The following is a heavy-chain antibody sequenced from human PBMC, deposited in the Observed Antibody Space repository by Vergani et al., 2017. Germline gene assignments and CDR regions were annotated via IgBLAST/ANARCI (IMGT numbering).Heavy chain of an antibody. CDR3: ARFLTGTTIYYYYGMDV. V-gene: IGHV4-61*02. CDR2: IYHSGST. CDR1: GASINNDFYY. Sequence: QVQLQESGPGLVKPSQTLSLTCTVSGASINNDFYYWHWIRQPAGKGLEWIGEIYHSGSTNYNPSLKSRVTISVDKSKNQFSLKLSSVTAADTAVYYCARFLTGTTIYYYYGMDVWGQGTTVTVSS. D-gene: IGHD1-20*01. J-gene: IGHJ6*02.